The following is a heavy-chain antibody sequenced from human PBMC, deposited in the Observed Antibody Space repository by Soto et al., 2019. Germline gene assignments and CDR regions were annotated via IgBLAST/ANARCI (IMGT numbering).Heavy chain of an antibody. J-gene: IGHJ6*02. CDR2: ISGSSNTT. V-gene: IGHV3-48*02. CDR1: GFTLSTYS. Sequence: EVQLVESGGGLIQRGGSLRLSCAASGFTLSTYSLNWVRQAPRKGLEWLSYISGSSNTTYYADSVKGRFTISRDNAKNSLYLQMNSLRDEDTAVYFCARGFDLQYGMDVWGQGTTVTVSS. D-gene: IGHD3-10*01. CDR3: ARGFDLQYGMDV.